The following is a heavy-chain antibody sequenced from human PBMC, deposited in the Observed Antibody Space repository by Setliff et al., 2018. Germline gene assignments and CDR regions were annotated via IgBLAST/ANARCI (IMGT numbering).Heavy chain of an antibody. CDR2: IGVYXXNT. Sequence: ASVKVSCKASGYTFRQSIVSWVRQAPGQGLEWLGWIGVYXXNTYSAXRXQGRVSXXTDESMNTAYLELRGLRSDDTAVYYCMRLVRFCSRTVCQRTSGDEAWGQGTLVTVSS. CDR1: GYTFRQSI. D-gene: IGHD3-3*01. CDR3: MRLVRFCSRTVCQRTSGDEA. V-gene: IGHV1-18*01. J-gene: IGHJ5*02.